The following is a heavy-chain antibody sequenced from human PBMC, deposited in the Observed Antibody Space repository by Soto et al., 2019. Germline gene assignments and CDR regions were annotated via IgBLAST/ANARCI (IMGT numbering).Heavy chain of an antibody. CDR3: ARGALSRSGDFDY. CDR2: IKQDGGKK. CDR1: GFTFSSYW. Sequence: GGSLRLSCAASGFTFSSYWMSWVRQAPGKGLEWVSIIKQDGGKKYYVDSVKGRFTISRAKAKNSLYLQMNSLRAEDAAVCYYARGALSRSGDFDYWGQGTLVTVSS. V-gene: IGHV3-7*01. J-gene: IGHJ4*03. D-gene: IGHD6-6*01.